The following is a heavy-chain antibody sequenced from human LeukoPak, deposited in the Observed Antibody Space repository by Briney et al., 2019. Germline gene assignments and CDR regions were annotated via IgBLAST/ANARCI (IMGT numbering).Heavy chain of an antibody. J-gene: IGHJ6*03. D-gene: IGHD1-26*01. CDR1: GFTFSSYA. CDR3: AKEVSSGSYHYYYYMDV. V-gene: IGHV3-23*01. CDR2: ISGSGGST. Sequence: PGGSLRLSCAASGFTFSSYAMSWVRQAPGKGLEWVSAISGSGGSTYYADSVKGRFTISRDNSKNTLYLQMNSLRAEDTAVYYCAKEVSSGSYHYYYYMDVWGKGTTVTVSS.